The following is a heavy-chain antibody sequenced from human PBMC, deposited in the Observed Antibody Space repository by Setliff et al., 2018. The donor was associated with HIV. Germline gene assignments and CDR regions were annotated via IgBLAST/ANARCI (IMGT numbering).Heavy chain of an antibody. CDR3: ARYWQQLGAYAFDI. CDR2: IYYSGST. Sequence: SETLSLTCTVFGGSISSDYWSWIRQPPGQGLEWLGYIYYSGSTNYNPSLKSRVTISVDTSKNQFSLNLSSVTAADTAVYYCARYWQQLGAYAFDIWGQGAMVTVSS. V-gene: IGHV4-59*01. D-gene: IGHD6-13*01. CDR1: GGSISSDY. J-gene: IGHJ3*02.